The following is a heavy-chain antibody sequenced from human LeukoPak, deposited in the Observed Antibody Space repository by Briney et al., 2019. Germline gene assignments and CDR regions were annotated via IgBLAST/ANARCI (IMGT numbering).Heavy chain of an antibody. CDR3: ASIVVVPGSGMDV. CDR1: GFTFSSYS. Sequence: GGSLRLSCAASGFTFSSYSMNWVRQAPGKGLEWVSSISSSSSYLYYADSVKGRFTISRDNAKNSLYLQMNSLRAEDTAVYYCASIVVVPGSGMDVWGQGTTVTVSS. J-gene: IGHJ6*02. CDR2: ISSSSSYL. V-gene: IGHV3-21*01. D-gene: IGHD2-2*01.